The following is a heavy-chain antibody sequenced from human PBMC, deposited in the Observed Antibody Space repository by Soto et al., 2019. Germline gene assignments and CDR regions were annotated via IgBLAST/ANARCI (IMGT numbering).Heavy chain of an antibody. D-gene: IGHD2-21*01. V-gene: IGHV4-30-2*01. CDR2: IYHSGST. Sequence: SETLSLTCGVSGGSISSGGYSWSWIRQPPGKGLEWIGYIYHSGSTYYNPSLKSRVTISVDRSKNQFSLKLSSVTAADTAVSYCAKDIYYFDYWGQGTLVTAPQ. CDR3: AKDIYYFDY. CDR1: GGSISSGGYS. J-gene: IGHJ4*02.